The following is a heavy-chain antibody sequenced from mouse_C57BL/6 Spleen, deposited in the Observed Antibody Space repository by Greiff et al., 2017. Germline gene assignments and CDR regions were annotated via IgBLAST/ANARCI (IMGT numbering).Heavy chain of an antibody. Sequence: EVKLQESGPVLVKPGASVKMSCKASGYTFTDYYMNWVKQSHGKSLEWIGVINPYNGGTSYNQKFKGKATLTVDKSSRTAYMELNSLTSEDSAVYYCARGPYDDDRFSYAKDYWGQGTSVTVSS. J-gene: IGHJ4*01. CDR3: ARGPYDDDRFSYAKDY. CDR2: INPYNGGT. V-gene: IGHV1-19*01. CDR1: GYTFTDYY. D-gene: IGHD2-4*01.